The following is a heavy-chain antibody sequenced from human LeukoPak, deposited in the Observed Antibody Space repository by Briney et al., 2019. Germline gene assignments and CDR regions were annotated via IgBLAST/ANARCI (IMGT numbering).Heavy chain of an antibody. CDR1: GYTFTSYA. V-gene: IGHV1-3*01. CDR2: INAGNGST. CDR3: ARFNYYDSSGYSDPYYFDY. D-gene: IGHD3-22*01. J-gene: IGHJ4*02. Sequence: GASVKVSCKASGYTFTSYAMHWVRQAPGQRLEWMGWINAGNGSTKYSQKFQGRVTITRDTSASTAYMGLSSLRSEDTAVYYCARFNYYDSSGYSDPYYFDYWGQGTLVTVSS.